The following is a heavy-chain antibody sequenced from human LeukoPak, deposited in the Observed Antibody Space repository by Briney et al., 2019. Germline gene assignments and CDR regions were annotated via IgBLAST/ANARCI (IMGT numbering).Heavy chain of an antibody. Sequence: GGSLRLSCAASGFTFSSYAMSWVRQAPGKGLEWVSAISGSGGSTYYADSVKGRFTISRDNSKNTLYLQMNSLRAEDTAVYYCAKGQRITMVRGVIREPHYWGQGTLVTVSS. CDR2: ISGSGGST. CDR1: GFTFSSYA. CDR3: AKGQRITMVRGVIREPHY. J-gene: IGHJ4*02. D-gene: IGHD3-10*01. V-gene: IGHV3-23*01.